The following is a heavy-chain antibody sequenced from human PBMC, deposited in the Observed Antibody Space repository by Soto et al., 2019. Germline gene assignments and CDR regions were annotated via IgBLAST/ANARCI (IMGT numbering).Heavy chain of an antibody. CDR3: ARTARYSPYYFDY. D-gene: IGHD5-18*01. CDR2: IWYDGTNK. Sequence: QVQLVESGGGVVQPGRSLRLSCAASGFTFSSYGMHWVRRAPGKGLEWVAVIWYDGTNKYYADSVKGRFTISRDNSKNTLYLQMNSLRAEDTAVYYCARTARYSPYYFDYWGQGTLVTVSS. J-gene: IGHJ4*02. V-gene: IGHV3-33*01. CDR1: GFTFSSYG.